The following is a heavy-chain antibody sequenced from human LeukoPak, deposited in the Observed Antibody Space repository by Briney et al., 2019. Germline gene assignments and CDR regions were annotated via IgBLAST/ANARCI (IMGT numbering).Heavy chain of an antibody. Sequence: GGSLRLSCVASGFTFSSYAMSWVRQVPGKGLEWVSSISSSSSYMNYADSVRGRFTISRDNAKNSLYLQMNSLRAEDTAVYYCASEDYYDSSAYYYRNFQHWGQGTLVTVSS. D-gene: IGHD3-22*01. CDR3: ASEDYYDSSAYYYRNFQH. J-gene: IGHJ1*01. CDR1: GFTFSSYA. CDR2: ISSSSSYM. V-gene: IGHV3-21*01.